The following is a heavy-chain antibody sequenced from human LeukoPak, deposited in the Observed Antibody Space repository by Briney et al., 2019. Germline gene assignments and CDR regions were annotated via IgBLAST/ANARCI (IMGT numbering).Heavy chain of an antibody. Sequence: PGGSLRLSCAASGFTFSSYGMHWVRQAPGKGLEWVAVISYDGSHKYSADSVKGRFTISRDNSKNTLYLQMNSLRTEDTAVYFCSASRPHYGDYYGVDVWGHGTTVTVSS. V-gene: IGHV3-30*03. CDR2: ISYDGSHK. CDR1: GFTFSSYG. CDR3: SASRPHYGDYYGVDV. J-gene: IGHJ6*02. D-gene: IGHD4/OR15-4a*01.